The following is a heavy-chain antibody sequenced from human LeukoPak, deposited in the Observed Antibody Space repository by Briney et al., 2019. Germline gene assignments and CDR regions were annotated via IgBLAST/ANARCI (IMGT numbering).Heavy chain of an antibody. CDR1: GYTFTGYY. V-gene: IGHV1-2*06. CDR3: ARDPLGNGQPPVDY. D-gene: IGHD4-23*01. Sequence: ASVKVSCKASGYTFTGYYMHWVRQAPGQGLEWMGRINPNSGGTNYAQKFQGRVTMTRDTSISTAYMELSRLRSDDTAVYYCARDPLGNGQPPVDYWGQGTLVTVSS. J-gene: IGHJ4*02. CDR2: INPNSGGT.